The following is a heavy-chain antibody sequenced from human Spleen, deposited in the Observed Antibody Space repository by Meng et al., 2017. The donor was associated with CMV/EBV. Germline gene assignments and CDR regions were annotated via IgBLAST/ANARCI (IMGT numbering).Heavy chain of an antibody. CDR2: ISHTGSNT. CDR1: GFTFNIYA. J-gene: IGHJ4*02. V-gene: IGHV3-23*01. Sequence: LSCAASGFTFNIYAMTWVRQAPGKGLEWVSAISHTGSNTYYADSVKGRFTISRDNSKDTLYLQMNSLRAEDTAIYYCGLCTPYYFDYWGRGTLVTVSS. CDR3: GLCTPYYFDY. D-gene: IGHD2-21*01.